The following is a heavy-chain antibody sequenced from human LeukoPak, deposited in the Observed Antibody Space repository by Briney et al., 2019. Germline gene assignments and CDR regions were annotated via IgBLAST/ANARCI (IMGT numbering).Heavy chain of an antibody. D-gene: IGHD5-12*01. CDR3: ARDWDSGYDTYYFDY. CDR1: GFLFSNSW. CDR2: INKDGCAK. Sequence: GGSLRLSCAVSGFLFSNSWMGWVRQAAARGLEWVGKINKDGCAKPCVDPVMGPFPISTDNAKNSLYLQMNSLRAEDTALYYCARDWDSGYDTYYFDYSGQGTLVTVSS. J-gene: IGHJ4*02. V-gene: IGHV3-7*01.